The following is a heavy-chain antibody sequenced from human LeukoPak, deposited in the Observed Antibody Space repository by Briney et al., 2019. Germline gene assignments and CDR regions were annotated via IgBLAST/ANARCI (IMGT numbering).Heavy chain of an antibody. CDR1: GFTFSSYG. Sequence: PGGSLRLSCAASGFTFSSYGMAWVRQAPGKGLEWVAVIWHDGSNKYYGDSVKGRFTISRDNSKNTLYLQMNSLRAEDTAVYYCARDRGYCSSTSCYPEYLFDYWGQGTLVTVSS. J-gene: IGHJ4*02. V-gene: IGHV3-33*01. CDR3: ARDRGYCSSTSCYPEYLFDY. CDR2: IWHDGSNK. D-gene: IGHD2-2*01.